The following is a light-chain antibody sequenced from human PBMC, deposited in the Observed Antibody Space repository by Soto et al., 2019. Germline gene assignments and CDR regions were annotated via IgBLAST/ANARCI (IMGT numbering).Light chain of an antibody. Sequence: QSALTQPASVSGSPGQSIPISCTGTSNDVGGYNYVSWYQQHPGKVPKLLIYDVSKRPSGVSNRFSGSKSGNTASLTISGLQAEDEADYYCSSYTSSYTGVFGTGPKVTVL. CDR3: SSYTSSYTGV. CDR2: DVS. CDR1: SNDVGGYNY. V-gene: IGLV2-14*01. J-gene: IGLJ1*01.